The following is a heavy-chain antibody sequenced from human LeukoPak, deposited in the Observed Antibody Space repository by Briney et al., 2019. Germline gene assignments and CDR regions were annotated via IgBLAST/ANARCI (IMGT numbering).Heavy chain of an antibody. CDR3: AADQSMVTTPKY. CDR2: IVVGSGST. V-gene: IGHV1-58*01. Sequence: ASVKVSCKASGFTFISSTVQWVRQTRGQRLEWLGWIVVGSGSTKNAQKFHERVSITRDMSTSTAYMELSSLGPEDTAVYFCAADQSMVTTPKYWGQGTLVTVSS. J-gene: IGHJ4*02. CDR1: GFTFISST. D-gene: IGHD4-17*01.